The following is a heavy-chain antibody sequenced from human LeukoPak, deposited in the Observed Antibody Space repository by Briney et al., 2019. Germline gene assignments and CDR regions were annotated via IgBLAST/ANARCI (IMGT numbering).Heavy chain of an antibody. D-gene: IGHD3-3*01. V-gene: IGHV1-8*01. CDR2: INPNSGNT. J-gene: IGHJ6*02. Sequence: ASVKVSCKASGYTFTSYDINWVRQATGQGLEWMGWINPNSGNTGYAQKFQGRVTMTRNTSISTAYMELSSLRSEDTAVYYCARAPTIGDFWSGYYIYYYYGMDVWGQGTTVTVSS. CDR1: GYTFTSYD. CDR3: ARAPTIGDFWSGYYIYYYYGMDV.